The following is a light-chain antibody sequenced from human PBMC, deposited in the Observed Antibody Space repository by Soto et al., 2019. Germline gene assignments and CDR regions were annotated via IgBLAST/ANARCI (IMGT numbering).Light chain of an antibody. CDR1: QSVLYSSSNKNY. J-gene: IGKJ1*01. V-gene: IGKV4-1*01. Sequence: DIVMTQSPDSLAVSLGERATINCKSSQSVLYSSSNKNYLAWYQQKPGQPPKLLIYWASTRESGVPDRFSGSGSGTDFTLTISSLEPEDFAVYYCQQRYNWPRTFGQGTKVEIK. CDR2: WAS. CDR3: QQRYNWPRT.